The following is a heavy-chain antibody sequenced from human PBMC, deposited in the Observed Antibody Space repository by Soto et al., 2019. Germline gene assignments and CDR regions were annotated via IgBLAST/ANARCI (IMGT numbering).Heavy chain of an antibody. CDR1: GFTFSSYG. D-gene: IGHD6-19*01. Sequence: PGGSLRLSCAASGFTFSSYGMHWVRLAPGKGLEWVAVLSYDGSDKYYADSVRGRFTISRDNSKSTLYLQMNSLRAEDTAVYYCAKDFHDVPLAACDFWGQGTLVTVSS. CDR3: AKDFHDVPLAACDF. J-gene: IGHJ4*02. CDR2: LSYDGSDK. V-gene: IGHV3-30*18.